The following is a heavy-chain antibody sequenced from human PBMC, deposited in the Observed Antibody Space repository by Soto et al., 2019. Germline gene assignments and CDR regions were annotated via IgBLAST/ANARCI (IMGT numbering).Heavy chain of an antibody. J-gene: IGHJ6*03. CDR1: GGSISSYY. V-gene: IGHV4-59*01. Sequence: SETLSLTCTVSGGSISSYYWSWIRQPPGKGLEWIGYIYYSGSTNYNPSLKSRVTISVDTSKNQFSLKLSSVTAADTAVYYCARSSSLTGYYYYYYYMDVWGKGTTVTVSS. CDR2: IYYSGST. D-gene: IGHD3-9*01. CDR3: ARSSSLTGYYYYYYYMDV.